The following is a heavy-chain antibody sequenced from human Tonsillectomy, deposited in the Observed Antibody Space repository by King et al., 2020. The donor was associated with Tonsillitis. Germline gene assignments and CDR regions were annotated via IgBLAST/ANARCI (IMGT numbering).Heavy chain of an antibody. J-gene: IGHJ5*02. CDR2: IYYSGST. CDR1: GGSISSYY. D-gene: IGHD6-19*01. Sequence: QLQESGPGLVKPSETLSLTCTVSGGSISSYYWSWIRQPPGKGLEWIGYIYYSGSTNYNPSLKIRVTISVDTSKNQFSLKLSSVTASDTAVYYCARDMYSSGWDWFDPWGQGTLVTVSS. CDR3: ARDMYSSGWDWFDP. V-gene: IGHV4-59*01.